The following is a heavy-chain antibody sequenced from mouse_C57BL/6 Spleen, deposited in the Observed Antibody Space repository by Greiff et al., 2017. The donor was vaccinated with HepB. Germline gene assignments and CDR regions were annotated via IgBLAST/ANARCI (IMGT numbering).Heavy chain of an antibody. CDR1: GFTFSSYA. J-gene: IGHJ2*01. CDR3: ARGLFITTVEHYFDY. V-gene: IGHV5-4*03. Sequence: EVNVVESGGGLVKPGGSLKLSCAASGFTFSSYAMSWVRQTPEKRLEWVATISDGGSYTYYPDNVKGRFTISRDNAKNNLYLQMSHLKSEDTAMYYCARGLFITTVEHYFDYWAKAPLSQSPQ. CDR2: ISDGGSYT. D-gene: IGHD1-1*01.